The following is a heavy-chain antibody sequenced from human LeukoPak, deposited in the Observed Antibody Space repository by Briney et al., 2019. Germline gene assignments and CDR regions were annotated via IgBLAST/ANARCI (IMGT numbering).Heavy chain of an antibody. Sequence: ASVTVSCKASGGTFSSYAISWVRQAPGQGLEWMGGIIPIFGTANYAQKFQGRVTITADESTSTAYMELSSLRSEETAVYYCARKAVAGYSFEYWGQGNLVTASS. J-gene: IGHJ4*02. V-gene: IGHV1-69*13. CDR2: IIPIFGTA. CDR1: GGTFSSYA. D-gene: IGHD6-19*01. CDR3: ARKAVAGYSFEY.